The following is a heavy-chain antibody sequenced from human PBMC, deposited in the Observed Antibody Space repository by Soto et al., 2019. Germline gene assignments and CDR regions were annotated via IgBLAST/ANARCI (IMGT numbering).Heavy chain of an antibody. J-gene: IGHJ4*02. V-gene: IGHV1-18*01. CDR2: ISAYNGNT. Sequence: QVQLVQSGAEVKKPGASVKVSCKASGYTFTSYGISWVRQAPGQGLEWMGWISAYNGNTNYAQKLQGRVTMTTDTSTSKAYMERRGLRFDDTAVYYCAGVEQRITMIVVFDYWGQGTLVTVSS. D-gene: IGHD3-22*01. CDR3: AGVEQRITMIVVFDY. CDR1: GYTFTSYG.